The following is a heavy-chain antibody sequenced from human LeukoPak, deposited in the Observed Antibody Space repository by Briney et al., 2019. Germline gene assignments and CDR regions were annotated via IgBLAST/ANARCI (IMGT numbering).Heavy chain of an antibody. D-gene: IGHD3-22*01. CDR3: ARESARLYYYDSSGYYY. Sequence: ASVKVSCKASGYTFTSYGISWVRQAPGQGLEWVGWINAYNGNTNYAQKLQGRVTMTTDTSTSTAYMELRSLRSDDTAVSYCARESARLYYYDSSGYYYWGQGTLVTVSS. CDR1: GYTFTSYG. V-gene: IGHV1-18*01. CDR2: INAYNGNT. J-gene: IGHJ4*02.